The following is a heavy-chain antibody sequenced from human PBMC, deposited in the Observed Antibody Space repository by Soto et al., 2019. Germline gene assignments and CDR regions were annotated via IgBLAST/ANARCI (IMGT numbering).Heavy chain of an antibody. CDR2: MNPNSGNT. V-gene: IGHV1-8*01. Sequence: ASVKVSCKASGYTFTSYDINWVLQATGQGLEWMGWMNPNSGNTGYAQKFQGRVTMTRNTSISTAYMELSSLRSEDTAVYYCASFLGYCSGGSCYRTYAFDIWGQGTMVTVSS. CDR1: GYTFTSYD. J-gene: IGHJ3*02. CDR3: ASFLGYCSGGSCYRTYAFDI. D-gene: IGHD2-15*01.